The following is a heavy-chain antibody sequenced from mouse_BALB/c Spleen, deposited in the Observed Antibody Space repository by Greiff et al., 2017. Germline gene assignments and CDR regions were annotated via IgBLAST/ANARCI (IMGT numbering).Heavy chain of an antibody. CDR1: GYTFTSYW. Sequence: EVQLQQSGTVLARPGASVKMSCKASGYTFTSYWMHWVKQRPGQGLEWIGAIYPGNSDTSYNQKFKGKAKLTAVTSTSTAYMELSSLTNEDSAVYYCTRGYYGLYYFDYWGQGTTLTVSS. V-gene: IGHV1-5*01. CDR2: IYPGNSDT. J-gene: IGHJ2*01. D-gene: IGHD1-2*01. CDR3: TRGYYGLYYFDY.